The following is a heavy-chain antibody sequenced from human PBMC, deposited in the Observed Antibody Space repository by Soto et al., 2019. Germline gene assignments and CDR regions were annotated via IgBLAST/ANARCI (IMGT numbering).Heavy chain of an antibody. CDR1: GGSISSYY. CDR2: IYYSGST. D-gene: IGHD6-19*01. Sequence: SETLSLTCTVSGGSISSYYWSWIRQPPGKGLEWIGYIYYSGSTNYNPSLKSRVTISVDTSKNQFSLKLSSVTAADTAVYYCARGQQWLVHFDYWGQGTLVTVS. CDR3: ARGQQWLVHFDY. V-gene: IGHV4-59*01. J-gene: IGHJ4*02.